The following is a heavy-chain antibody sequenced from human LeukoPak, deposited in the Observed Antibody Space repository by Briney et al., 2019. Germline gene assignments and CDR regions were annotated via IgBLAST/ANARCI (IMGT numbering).Heavy chain of an antibody. CDR2: INPNSGGT. CDR3: ARAHTGGNYFDY. V-gene: IGHV1-2*02. Sequence: SVKVFCKASGYTFTLYYMHWVRQAPGQGLEWMGWINPNSGGTNYAQKFQGRVTMTRDTSISTAYMELSRLRSDDTAVYYCARAHTGGNYFDYWGEGSLVTVSS. D-gene: IGHD3-10*01. CDR1: GYTFTLYY. J-gene: IGHJ4*02.